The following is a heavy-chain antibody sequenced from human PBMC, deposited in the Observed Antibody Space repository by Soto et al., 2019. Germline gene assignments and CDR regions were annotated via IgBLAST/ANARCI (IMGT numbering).Heavy chain of an antibody. D-gene: IGHD1-26*01. CDR1: GFTFSSYG. CDR2: IWYDGSNK. V-gene: IGHV3-33*01. CDR3: ARDRLYYWGWESYDAFDI. Sequence: GGSLRLSCAASGFTFSSYGMHWVRQAPGKGLEWVAVIWYDGSNKYYADSVKGRFTISRDNSKNTLYLQMNSLGAEDTAVYYCARDRLYYWGWESYDAFDIWGQGTMVTVSS. J-gene: IGHJ3*02.